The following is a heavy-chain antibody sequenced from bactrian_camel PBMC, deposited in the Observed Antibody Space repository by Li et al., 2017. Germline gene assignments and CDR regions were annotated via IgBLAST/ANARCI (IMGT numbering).Heavy chain of an antibody. D-gene: IGHD5*01. CDR2: IKNDGST. V-gene: IGHV3S60*01. CDR1: GFSLDTSH. J-gene: IGHJ4*01. Sequence: QLVESGGGSVQAGGSLRLSCTAFGFSLDTSHKGWYRKPPGAECELISIIKNDGSTEYVDSVKGRLSISQDKSKNTVYLQMDSLKPEDTAIYYCAQAAGWGATMDRCRNQGTQVTVS.